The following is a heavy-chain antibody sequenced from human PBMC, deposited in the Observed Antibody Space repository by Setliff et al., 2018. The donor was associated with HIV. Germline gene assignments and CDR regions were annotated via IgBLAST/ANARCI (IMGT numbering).Heavy chain of an antibody. CDR3: ARGNNGPIDY. V-gene: IGHV1-8*02. CDR1: GYTFTGYY. D-gene: IGHD2-8*01. J-gene: IGHJ4*02. CDR2: MNPNSGNT. Sequence: ASVKVSCKASGYTFTGYYIHWVRQATGQGLEWMGWMNPNSGNTGYAQTFQGRVTMTRNTSISTAYMELSSLRSEDTAMYYCARGNNGPIDYWGQGTLVTVSS.